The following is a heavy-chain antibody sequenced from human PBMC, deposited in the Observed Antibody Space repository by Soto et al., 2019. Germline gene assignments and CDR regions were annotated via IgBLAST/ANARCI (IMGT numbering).Heavy chain of an antibody. D-gene: IGHD3-10*01. J-gene: IGHJ4*02. CDR3: ASLLGGVTTFDN. Sequence: GGSLRLSCAVSGFTFSNYAMSWVRQAPGKGLEWVSTISGSGGGAYYADSVKGRFTISRDNAENSMYLQMNSLRAEDTAVFYCASLLGGVTTFDNWGQGTLVTVSS. CDR2: ISGSGGGA. CDR1: GFTFSNYA. V-gene: IGHV3-23*01.